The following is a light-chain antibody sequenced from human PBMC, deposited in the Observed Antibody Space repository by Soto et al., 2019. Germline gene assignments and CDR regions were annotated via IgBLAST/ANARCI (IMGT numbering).Light chain of an antibody. J-gene: IGLJ2*01. V-gene: IGLV2-23*02. Sequence: QSALIQPASVSGSPGQSITISCTGASTDIGRYDLVAWYQQDPGKAPKLMIYEVNKRPSGVSDRFSGSKSGNTASLTISGLQAEDEADYFCSSHAGRGSIIFGGGTKVTVL. CDR1: STDIGRYDL. CDR3: SSHAGRGSII. CDR2: EVN.